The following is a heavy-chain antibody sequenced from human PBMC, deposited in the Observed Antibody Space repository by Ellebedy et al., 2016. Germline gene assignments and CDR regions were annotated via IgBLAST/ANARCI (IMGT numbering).Heavy chain of an antibody. CDR2: ISYHGSDK. CDR1: GFTFSSYI. CDR3: VTRHNGAFDL. Sequence: GESLKISCASSGFTFSSYIMHWVRQAPGKGLDWVAVISYHGSDKYHADSVKGRFTISRDNSKKTLYLQMSGLGVEDTAVYYCVTRHNGAFDLWGQGTMVTVSS. V-gene: IGHV3-30*14. J-gene: IGHJ3*01. D-gene: IGHD2-8*01.